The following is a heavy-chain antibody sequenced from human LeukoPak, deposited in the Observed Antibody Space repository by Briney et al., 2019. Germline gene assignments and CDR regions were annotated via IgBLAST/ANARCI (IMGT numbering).Heavy chain of an antibody. Sequence: GESLKISCKGSGYSFTKYWIAWVRQMPAKGLEWMAIIYPGDSDTRYRPSFQGRVTISADKSTSTAYLQWSSLKASDSAMYYCARHKASNWFDPWGQGTLVTVSS. V-gene: IGHV5-51*01. CDR2: IYPGDSDT. CDR1: GYSFTKYW. J-gene: IGHJ5*02. CDR3: ARHKASNWFDP.